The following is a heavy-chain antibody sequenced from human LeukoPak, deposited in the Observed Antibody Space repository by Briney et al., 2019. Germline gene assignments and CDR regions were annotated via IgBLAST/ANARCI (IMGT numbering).Heavy chain of an antibody. CDR2: ISYDGSNK. Sequence: GGSLRLSCAASGFTFSSYAMHWVRQAPGKGLEWVAVISYDGSNKYYADSVKGRFSISRDNSKNTLYLQMNSLRAEDTAVYYCARGNKKLERPILNYLDYWGQGTLVTVSS. CDR3: ARGNKKLERPILNYLDY. V-gene: IGHV3-30*04. D-gene: IGHD1-1*01. J-gene: IGHJ4*02. CDR1: GFTFSSYA.